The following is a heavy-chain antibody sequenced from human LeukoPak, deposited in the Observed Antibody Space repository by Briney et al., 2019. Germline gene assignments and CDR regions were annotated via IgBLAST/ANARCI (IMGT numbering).Heavy chain of an antibody. J-gene: IGHJ5*02. CDR3: ARQRITMGPDWFDP. CDR1: GGSISSSSYY. CDR2: IYYSGST. Sequence: SETLPLTCTVSGGSISSSSYYWGWIRQPPGKGLEWIGSIYYSGSTYYNPSLKSRVTISVDTSKNQFSLKLSSVTAADTAVYYCARQRITMGPDWFDPWGQGTLVTVSS. V-gene: IGHV4-39*01. D-gene: IGHD3-10*01.